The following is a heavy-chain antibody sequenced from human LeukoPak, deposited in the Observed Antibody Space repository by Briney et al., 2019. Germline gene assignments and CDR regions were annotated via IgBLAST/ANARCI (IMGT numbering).Heavy chain of an antibody. CDR3: ARDRGRGTMVRGVIFWFDP. J-gene: IGHJ5*02. D-gene: IGHD3-10*01. CDR1: GDSVSSNSAA. CDR2: TYYRSKWYN. Sequence: SQTLSLTCAISGDSVSSNSAAWNWIRQSPSRGLEWLVRTYYRSKWYNDYAVSVKSRITINPDTSKNQFSLQLNSVTPEDTAVYYCARDRGRGTMVRGVIFWFDPWGQGTLVTVSS. V-gene: IGHV6-1*01.